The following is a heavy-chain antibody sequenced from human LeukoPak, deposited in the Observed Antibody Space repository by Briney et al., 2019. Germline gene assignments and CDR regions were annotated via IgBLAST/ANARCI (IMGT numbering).Heavy chain of an antibody. CDR2: IKSQTDGGPI. Sequence: GGSLRLSCAASGFTFSSFWMSWVRQAPGKGLEWIGRIKSQTDGGPIAYAAPVKGRFTISRDDSKNTLDLQMNSLKTEDTAVYYCATAAGIAAPGTKGIDYWGQGTLVTVSS. V-gene: IGHV3-15*01. CDR1: GFTFSSFW. CDR3: ATAAGIAAPGTKGIDY. D-gene: IGHD6-13*01. J-gene: IGHJ4*02.